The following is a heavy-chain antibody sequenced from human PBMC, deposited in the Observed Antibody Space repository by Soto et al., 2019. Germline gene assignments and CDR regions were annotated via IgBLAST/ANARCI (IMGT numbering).Heavy chain of an antibody. Sequence: HVTISADKSISTAYLQWSSLKASDTAMYYCARHGAGDGSFDYWGQGTLVTVSS. V-gene: IGHV5-10-1*01. D-gene: IGHD3-10*01. CDR3: ARHGAGDGSFDY. J-gene: IGHJ4*02.